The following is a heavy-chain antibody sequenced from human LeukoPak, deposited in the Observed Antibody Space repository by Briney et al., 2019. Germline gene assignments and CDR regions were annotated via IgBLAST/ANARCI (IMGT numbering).Heavy chain of an antibody. CDR1: GFTFSSYG. CDR3: ARDRHPTYYYDSSGYFGVGDAFDI. CDR2: ISSSSSYI. D-gene: IGHD3-22*01. V-gene: IGHV3-21*01. J-gene: IGHJ3*02. Sequence: PGGSLRLSCAASGFTFSSYGMNWVRQAPGKGLEWVSSISSSSSYIYYADSVKGRFTISRDNAKNSLYLQMNSLRAEDTAVYYCARDRHPTYYYDSSGYFGVGDAFDIWGQGTMVTVSS.